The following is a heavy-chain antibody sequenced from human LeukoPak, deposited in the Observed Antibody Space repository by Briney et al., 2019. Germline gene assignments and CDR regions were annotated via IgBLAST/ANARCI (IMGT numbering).Heavy chain of an antibody. J-gene: IGHJ4*02. V-gene: IGHV3-23*01. CDR1: GFTFSSYA. D-gene: IGHD4-17*01. CDR2: ISGSGGST. CDR3: ARDSDYGDYYFDY. Sequence: GGSLRLSCAASGFTFSSYAMSWVRQAPGKGLEWVSAISGSGGSTYYADSVKGRFTISRDNSKNTLYLQMNSLRAEDTAVYYCARDSDYGDYYFDYWGQGTLVTVSS.